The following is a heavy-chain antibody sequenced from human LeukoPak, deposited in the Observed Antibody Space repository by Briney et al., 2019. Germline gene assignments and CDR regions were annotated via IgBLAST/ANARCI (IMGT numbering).Heavy chain of an antibody. Sequence: SGTLSLTCAVSGGSISSSNWWSWVRQPPGKGLEWIGEIYHSGSTNYNPSLKSRVTISVDTSKNQFSLKLSSVTAADTAVYYCARSWGGLIEGAFDIWGQGTMVTVSS. CDR1: GGSISSSNW. V-gene: IGHV4-4*02. D-gene: IGHD3-22*01. CDR2: IYHSGST. J-gene: IGHJ3*02. CDR3: ARSWGGLIEGAFDI.